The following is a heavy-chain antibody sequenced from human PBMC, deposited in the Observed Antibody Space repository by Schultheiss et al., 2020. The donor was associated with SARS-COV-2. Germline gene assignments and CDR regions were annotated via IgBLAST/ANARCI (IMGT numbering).Heavy chain of an antibody. Sequence: GGSLRLSCAASGFTFSSYAMSWVRQAPGKGLEWVSVIYSGGSTYYNPSLKSRVTISVDTSKNQFSLKLSSVTAADTAVYYCARSPSSSPKTYYYMDVWGKGTTVTVSS. J-gene: IGHJ6*03. V-gene: IGHV3-66*01. CDR1: GFTFSSYA. CDR3: ARSPSSSPKTYYYMDV. D-gene: IGHD6-6*01. CDR2: IYSGGST.